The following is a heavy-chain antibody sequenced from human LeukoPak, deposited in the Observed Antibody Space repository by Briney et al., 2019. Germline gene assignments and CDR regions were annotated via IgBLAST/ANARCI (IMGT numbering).Heavy chain of an antibody. J-gene: IGHJ3*02. Sequence: PSETLSLTCTVSGGSISSYYWSWIRQPPGKGLEWIGEITDSRRTNYKSSLKSRVTISMDTSKNQFSLKLRSVTAADTAVYYCTRISSAVGHGAAFDIWGQGTMVTVSS. CDR2: ITDSRRT. V-gene: IGHV4-34*01. D-gene: IGHD6-13*01. CDR3: TRISSAVGHGAAFDI. CDR1: GGSISSYY.